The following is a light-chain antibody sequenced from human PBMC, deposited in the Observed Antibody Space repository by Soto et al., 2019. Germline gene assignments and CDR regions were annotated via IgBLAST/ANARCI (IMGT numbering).Light chain of an antibody. Sequence: QSVLTQPASVSGSPGQSITISCTGTSSDVGSYNLVSWYQQHPGEAPKLMIYEVNKRPSGVSNRFSGSKSGNTASLTISGLQAEDEADYYCCSYAGNSTPYVFGTGTKLTVL. CDR2: EVN. CDR1: SSDVGSYNL. CDR3: CSYAGNSTPYV. J-gene: IGLJ1*01. V-gene: IGLV2-23*02.